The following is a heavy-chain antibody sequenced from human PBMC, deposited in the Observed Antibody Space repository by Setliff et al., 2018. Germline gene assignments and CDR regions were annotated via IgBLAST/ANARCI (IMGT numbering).Heavy chain of an antibody. CDR3: ASGREAAQGEDYYYYMDV. J-gene: IGHJ6*03. CDR2: LYHSGTT. CDR1: GYSISSGYY. V-gene: IGHV4-38-2*01. Sequence: SETLSLTCAVSGYSISSGYYWGWIRQAPGKGLEWIGSLYHSGTTYYNPSLKSRVTISVDTSKNQFSLKLSSVTAADTAVYYCASGREAAQGEDYYYYMDVWGKGTTVTVSS. D-gene: IGHD6-6*01.